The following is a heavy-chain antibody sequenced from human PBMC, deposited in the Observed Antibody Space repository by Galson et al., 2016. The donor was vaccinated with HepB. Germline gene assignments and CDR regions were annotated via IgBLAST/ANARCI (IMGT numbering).Heavy chain of an antibody. CDR3: AIVRLTNDPQYSSSSIFDY. D-gene: IGHD6-6*01. J-gene: IGHJ4*02. V-gene: IGHV1-46*01. CDR2: INPSGGST. CDR1: GYTFTNFY. Sequence: SVKVSCKASGYTFTNFYVHWVRQAPGQGPEWMGLINPSGGSTNYAQNFQDRVTMTSDTSTSTVYMDLSSLRSEDTAVYYCAIVRLTNDPQYSSSSIFDYWGQGSLVTVSS.